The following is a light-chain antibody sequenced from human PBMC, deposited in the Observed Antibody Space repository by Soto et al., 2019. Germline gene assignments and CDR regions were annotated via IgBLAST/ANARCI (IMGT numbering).Light chain of an antibody. J-gene: IGKJ5*01. V-gene: IGKV3-11*01. Sequence: EVVLTQSPATLSFAPGERATLSCRASQFLSSYLAWYQQKPGQPPRXXIYDTSNRATGIPARFSGSRSGTEFTLTISGLQSEDFAVYYCQQYNSWPITFGQGTRLEIK. CDR2: DTS. CDR3: QQYNSWPIT. CDR1: QFLSSY.